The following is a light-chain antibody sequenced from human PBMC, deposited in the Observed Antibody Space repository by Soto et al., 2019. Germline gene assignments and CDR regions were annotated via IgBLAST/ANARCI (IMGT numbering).Light chain of an antibody. J-gene: IGKJ1*01. CDR1: QSIGHY. CDR3: QKSDFSPPWT. V-gene: IGKV1-39*01. Sequence: DIRLTQSPSSLSASIGDRVTITCRASQSIGHYLNWYQQKRGKAPQLLMYSASTLHSGVPSRFSGRGAGTDFTLIISSMQPDDFVTFFCQKSDFSPPWTFGQGTQVELK. CDR2: SAS.